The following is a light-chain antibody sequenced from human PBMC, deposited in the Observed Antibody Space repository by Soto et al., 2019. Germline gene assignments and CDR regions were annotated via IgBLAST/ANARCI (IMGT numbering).Light chain of an antibody. V-gene: IGKV3-15*01. CDR3: QQYDDWPLT. CDR1: ENIKNR. J-gene: IGKJ4*01. CDR2: DAF. Sequence: EKVMTQSPATLSVSPGERATLSCRASENIKNRLAWYQQKPGQGPRLLIYDAFTRATDIPARFRGSASGTEFTLTISSLQSEDSAFYYCQQYDDWPLTLGGGTKVEIK.